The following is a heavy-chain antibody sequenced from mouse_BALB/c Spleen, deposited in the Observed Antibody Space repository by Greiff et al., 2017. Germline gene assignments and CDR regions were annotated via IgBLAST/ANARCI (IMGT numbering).Heavy chain of an antibody. CDR2: IDPENGNT. CDR3: ARDGNYTWCAD. CDR1: GFNINDYY. D-gene: IGHD2-1*01. Sequence: VQLQQSGAELVRPGALVKLSCKASGFNINDYYMHWVKQRPEQGLEWIGWIDPENGNTIYDPKFQGKASITADTSSNTAYLQLSSLTSEDTAVYYCARDGNYTWCADWGQGTLVTVSA. V-gene: IGHV14-1*02. J-gene: IGHJ3*01.